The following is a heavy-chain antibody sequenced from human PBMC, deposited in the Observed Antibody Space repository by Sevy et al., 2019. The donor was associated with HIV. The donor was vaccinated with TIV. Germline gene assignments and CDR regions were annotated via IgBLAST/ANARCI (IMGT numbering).Heavy chain of an antibody. J-gene: IGHJ4*02. CDR2: ISWNSGSI. D-gene: IGHD1-26*01. CDR1: GFTFDDYA. CDR3: AKGMWELLRDYFDY. V-gene: IGHV3-9*01. Sequence: GGSLRLSCAASGFTFDDYAMHWVRQAPGKGLEWVSGISWNSGSIGYADSVKGRFTIPRDNDKNSLYLQMNSLRAEDTALYYCAKGMWELLRDYFDYWGQGTLVTVSS.